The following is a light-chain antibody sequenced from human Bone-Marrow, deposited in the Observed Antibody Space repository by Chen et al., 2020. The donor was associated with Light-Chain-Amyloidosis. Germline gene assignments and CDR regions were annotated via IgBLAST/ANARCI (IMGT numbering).Light chain of an antibody. CDR2: RDT. CDR1: DLPTKY. V-gene: IGLV3-25*03. J-gene: IGLJ2*01. Sequence: SYELTQPPSLSVSPGQTARITCSGDDLPTKYAYWYQQKPGLAPVLVIHRDTERPSGISERFSGSSSGKTATLTISGVQAEDEADYHCQSADSSGTYEVIFGGGTKLTVL. CDR3: QSADSSGTYEVI.